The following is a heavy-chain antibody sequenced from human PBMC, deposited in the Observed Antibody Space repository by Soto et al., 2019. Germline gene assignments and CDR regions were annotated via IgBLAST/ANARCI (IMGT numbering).Heavy chain of an antibody. Sequence: PSETLSLTRTVSGGSISSSTYYWGWMRQPPGKGLEWIASFFIGGNTYYNPSLKSRVTISVDTSKNQFSLKLSSVTAADTAVFYCARLAGYCSGTSCYGYYGMDVWGQGTTVTVSS. CDR2: FFIGGNT. CDR3: ARLAGYCSGTSCYGYYGMDV. CDR1: GGSISSSTYY. D-gene: IGHD2-2*01. J-gene: IGHJ6*02. V-gene: IGHV4-39*01.